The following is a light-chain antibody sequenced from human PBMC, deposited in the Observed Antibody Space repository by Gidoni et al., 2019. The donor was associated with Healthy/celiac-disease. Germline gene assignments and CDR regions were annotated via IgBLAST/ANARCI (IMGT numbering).Light chain of an antibody. CDR2: GAS. Sequence: EIVMTQSPATLSVSPGERATLSCRASQSVSSNLAWYQQNPVQAPRLLIYGASTRAAGSPARLSGSGSGTEFTLTISSLQSEDFAVYYCQQYNNWLTITFGRGTQVEIK. CDR3: QQYNNWLTIT. J-gene: IGKJ5*01. CDR1: QSVSSN. V-gene: IGKV3-15*01.